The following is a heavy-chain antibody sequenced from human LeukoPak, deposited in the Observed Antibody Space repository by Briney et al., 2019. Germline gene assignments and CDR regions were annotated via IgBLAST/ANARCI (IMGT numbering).Heavy chain of an antibody. J-gene: IGHJ4*02. D-gene: IGHD6-19*01. Sequence: GGSLRLFCAASGFTFSNYAMRWVRQAPGKGLEGVSGISIGGDRTSYADPVKGRFTISRDNSKNTLYLQMNSLRDEDTAVYYCAKDRAQDSGWTIDYWGQGTLVTVSS. CDR2: ISIGGDRT. V-gene: IGHV3-23*01. CDR3: AKDRAQDSGWTIDY. CDR1: GFTFSNYA.